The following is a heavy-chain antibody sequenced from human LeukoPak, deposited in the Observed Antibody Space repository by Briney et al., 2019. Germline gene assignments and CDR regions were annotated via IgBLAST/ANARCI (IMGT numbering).Heavy chain of an antibody. Sequence: GGSLRLSCAASGFTFSSYTMNWVRQPPGKGLEWVSNIGTSSTTIYYADSVKGRFTISRDNAKNSLYLQMNSLRADDTAVYYCARFAAGGSYYYMDVWGKGTTVTVSS. D-gene: IGHD6-25*01. CDR2: IGTSSTTI. V-gene: IGHV3-48*01. J-gene: IGHJ6*03. CDR1: GFTFSSYT. CDR3: ARFAAGGSYYYMDV.